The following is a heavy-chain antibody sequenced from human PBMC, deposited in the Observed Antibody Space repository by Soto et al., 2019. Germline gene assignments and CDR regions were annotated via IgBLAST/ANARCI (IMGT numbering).Heavy chain of an antibody. Sequence: HPGGSLRLSCAASGFTFSSYGMHWVRQAPGKGLEWVAVIWYDGSNKYYADSVKGRFTISRDNSKNTLYLQMNSLRAEDTAVYYCARVLVVTDAFDIWGQGTMVTVSS. CDR1: GFTFSSYG. CDR3: ARVLVVTDAFDI. V-gene: IGHV3-33*01. D-gene: IGHD3-22*01. J-gene: IGHJ3*02. CDR2: IWYDGSNK.